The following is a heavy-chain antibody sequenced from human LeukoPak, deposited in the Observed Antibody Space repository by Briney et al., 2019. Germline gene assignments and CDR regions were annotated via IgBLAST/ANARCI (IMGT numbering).Heavy chain of an antibody. J-gene: IGHJ4*02. CDR1: GFTFSSYA. CDR2: ISGSGGTT. CDR3: AKDGRGSGSYYCFDY. V-gene: IGHV3-23*01. Sequence: GGSLRLSCAASGFTFSSYAMTWVRQAPGKGLEWVSSISGSGGTTYYADSVKGRFTISRDNSKNTLYLQMNSLRAEDTAVYYCAKDGRGSGSYYCFDYWGQGTLVTVSP. D-gene: IGHD3-10*01.